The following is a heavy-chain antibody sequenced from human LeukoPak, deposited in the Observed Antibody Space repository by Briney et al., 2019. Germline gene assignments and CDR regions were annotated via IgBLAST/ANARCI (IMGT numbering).Heavy chain of an antibody. J-gene: IGHJ4*02. D-gene: IGHD6-13*01. V-gene: IGHV3-23*01. Sequence: GGSLRLSCAASGFTFSSYAMSWVRQAPGKGLEWVSAISGSGGSTYYADSVKGRFTISRDNSKNTLYLQMNSLRAEGTAVYYCANSAAAALTHSYYFDYWGQGTLVTVSS. CDR1: GFTFSSYA. CDR2: ISGSGGST. CDR3: ANSAAAALTHSYYFDY.